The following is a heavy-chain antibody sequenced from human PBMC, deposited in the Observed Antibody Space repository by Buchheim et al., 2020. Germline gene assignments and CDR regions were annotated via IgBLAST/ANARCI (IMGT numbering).Heavy chain of an antibody. D-gene: IGHD3-22*01. J-gene: IGHJ4*02. V-gene: IGHV1-58*01. CDR3: AAGEYYYDSSGYYYAVY. CDR2: IVVGSGNT. CDR1: GFTFTSSA. Sequence: QMQLVQSGPEVKKPGTSVKVSCKASGFTFTSSAVQWVRQARGQRLEWIGWIVVGSGNTNYAQKFQERVTITRDMFTSTAYMELSSLRSEDTAVYYCAAGEYYYDSSGYYYAVYWGQGTL.